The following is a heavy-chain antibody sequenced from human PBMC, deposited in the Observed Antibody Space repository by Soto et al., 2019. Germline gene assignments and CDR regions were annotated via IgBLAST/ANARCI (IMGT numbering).Heavy chain of an antibody. CDR2: IYYSGST. J-gene: IGHJ3*02. CDR1: GGSISSYY. Sequence: QVQLQESGPGLVKPSETLSLTCTVSGGSISSYYWNWIRQPPGKGLEWIGYIYYSGSTNYNPSLKSRVTISVDTSKNQFSLKLSSVTAADTAVYYCARVPSDFDIWGQGTMVTVSS. D-gene: IGHD6-19*01. V-gene: IGHV4-59*01. CDR3: ARVPSDFDI.